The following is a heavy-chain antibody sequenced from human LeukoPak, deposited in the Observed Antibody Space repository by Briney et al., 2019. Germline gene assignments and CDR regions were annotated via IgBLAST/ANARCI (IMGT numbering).Heavy chain of an antibody. V-gene: IGHV4-4*07. Sequence: SDTLSLTCTVSGGSMNNYYWNWIRQSPKKGLEWIGIVFSRGTTNFNPSFRSRLTMSIDTSKNQYSLRLTSRIAADTTVYFCARSWAAKWELPGQFDSWGQGRLVTVSS. D-gene: IGHD1-26*01. CDR1: GGSMNNYY. J-gene: IGHJ4*02. CDR3: ARSWAAKWELPGQFDS. CDR2: VFSRGTT.